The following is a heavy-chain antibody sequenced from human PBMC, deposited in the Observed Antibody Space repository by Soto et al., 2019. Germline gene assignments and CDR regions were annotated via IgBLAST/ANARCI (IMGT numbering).Heavy chain of an antibody. Sequence: SETLSLTCTVSGGSISSGGYYWNWIRQHPGKGLEWIGYIYYSGSTYYNPSLKSRVTISVDTSKNQFSLKLSSVTAADTAVYYCARIYYDSVFDYWGQGTLVTVSS. J-gene: IGHJ4*02. CDR1: GGSISSGGYY. CDR2: IYYSGST. D-gene: IGHD3-22*01. V-gene: IGHV4-31*03. CDR3: ARIYYDSVFDY.